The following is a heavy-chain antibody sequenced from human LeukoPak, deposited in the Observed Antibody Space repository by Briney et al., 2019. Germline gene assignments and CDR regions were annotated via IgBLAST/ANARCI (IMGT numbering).Heavy chain of an antibody. Sequence: GASVKVSCKASGYTFTSNAMNWVRQVPGQGLEWMGWINTKTGNPTYAQGFTGRFVFSLDTSVSTAYLQISSLKAEDTAVYYCARTSYSDYGVYGDWGQGTLVTVSS. CDR3: ARTSYSDYGVYGD. V-gene: IGHV7-4-1*02. J-gene: IGHJ4*02. D-gene: IGHD4-17*01. CDR1: GYTFTSNA. CDR2: INTKTGNP.